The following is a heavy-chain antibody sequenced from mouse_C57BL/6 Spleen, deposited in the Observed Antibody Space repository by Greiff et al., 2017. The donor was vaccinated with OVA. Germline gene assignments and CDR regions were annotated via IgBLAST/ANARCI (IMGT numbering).Heavy chain of an antibody. CDR2: IDPSDSYT. CDR3: ARGGIITTVEDYYAMDY. Sequence: VQLQQPGAELVMPGASVKLSCKASGYTFTSYWMHWVKQRPGQGLEWIGEIDPSDSYTNYNQKFKGKSTLTVDKSSSTAYMQLSSLTSEDSAVYYCARGGIITTVEDYYAMDYWGQGTSVTVSS. J-gene: IGHJ4*01. CDR1: GYTFTSYW. D-gene: IGHD1-1*01. V-gene: IGHV1-69*01.